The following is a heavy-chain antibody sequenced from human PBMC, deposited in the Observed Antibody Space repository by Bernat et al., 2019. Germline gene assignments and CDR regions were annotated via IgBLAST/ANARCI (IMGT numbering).Heavy chain of an antibody. Sequence: EVQLVESGGGLVQPGRSLRLSCAASGFTFDDYAMQWVRQGPGKGLEWVSGISWNSGSVDYADSVKGRFTISRDNAKNSLYLHMNSLRAEDTALYYCVKGSDSSGPYFDYWGQGTLVTVSS. J-gene: IGHJ4*02. D-gene: IGHD3-22*01. CDR1: GFTFDDYA. V-gene: IGHV3-9*01. CDR3: VKGSDSSGPYFDY. CDR2: ISWNSGSV.